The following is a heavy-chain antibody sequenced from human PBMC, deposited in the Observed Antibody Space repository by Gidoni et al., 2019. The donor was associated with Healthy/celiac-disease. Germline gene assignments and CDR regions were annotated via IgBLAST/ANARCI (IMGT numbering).Heavy chain of an antibody. CDR1: GFTFRSYD. V-gene: IGHV3-13*01. Sequence: EVQLVESGGGLVQPGGSLRISCAASGFTFRSYDMHWVRQATGKGLEWVSAIGTAGDTYYPGSVKGRFTISRENAKNSLYLQMNSLRAGDTAVYYCARGRAALYYYYGMDVWGQGTTVTVSS. CDR2: IGTAGDT. CDR3: ARGRAALYYYYGMDV. D-gene: IGHD6-6*01. J-gene: IGHJ6*02.